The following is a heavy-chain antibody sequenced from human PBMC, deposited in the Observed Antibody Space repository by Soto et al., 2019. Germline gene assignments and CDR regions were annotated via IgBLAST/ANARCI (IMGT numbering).Heavy chain of an antibody. CDR2: INHSGST. Sequence: SETLSLTCAVYGGSFSGYYWSWIRQPPGKGLEWIGEINHSGSTNYNPSLKSRVTISVDTSKNQFSLKLSSVTAADTAVYYCARGALRFLEWSRRNWFDPWGQGTLVTVSS. CDR3: ARGALRFLEWSRRNWFDP. D-gene: IGHD3-3*01. J-gene: IGHJ5*02. CDR1: GGSFSGYY. V-gene: IGHV4-34*01.